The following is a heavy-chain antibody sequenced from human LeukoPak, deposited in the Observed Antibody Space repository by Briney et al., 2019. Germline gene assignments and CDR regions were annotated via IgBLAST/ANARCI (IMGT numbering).Heavy chain of an antibody. CDR3: ARDSVPVDWYYDSSGYQQVTYYYYGMDV. D-gene: IGHD3-22*01. J-gene: IGHJ6*02. CDR1: GFTFSSYS. Sequence: GGSLRLSCAASGFTFSSYSMNWVRQAPGNGLEWVSSISSSSSYIYYADSVKGRFTISRDNAKNSLYLQMNSLRAEDTAVYYCARDSVPVDWYYDSSGYQQVTYYYYGMDVWGQGTTVTVSS. CDR2: ISSSSSYI. V-gene: IGHV3-21*01.